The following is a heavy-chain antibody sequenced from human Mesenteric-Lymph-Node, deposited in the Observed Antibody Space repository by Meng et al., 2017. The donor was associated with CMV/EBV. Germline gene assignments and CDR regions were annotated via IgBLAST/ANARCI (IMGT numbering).Heavy chain of an antibody. CDR2: ISGSGDNT. V-gene: IGHV3-23*01. D-gene: IGHD3-3*01. Sequence: GESLKISCAASGFTFRSYAMSWVRQAPGKGLEWVSGISGSGDNTYYADSVKGRFTISRDNSKNTLYLQMNSLRAEDTAVYYCAKEVTIFAVVRYGLDVWGQGTTVTVSS. J-gene: IGHJ6*02. CDR3: AKEVTIFAVVRYGLDV. CDR1: GFTFRSYA.